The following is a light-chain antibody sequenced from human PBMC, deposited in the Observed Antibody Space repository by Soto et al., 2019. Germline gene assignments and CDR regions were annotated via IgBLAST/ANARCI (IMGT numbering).Light chain of an antibody. CDR1: QTVDDKY. CDR2: AAY. J-gene: IGKJ4*01. CDR3: QQYGSSPLT. V-gene: IGKV3-20*01. Sequence: EFVLTQSPGSLSVSPGERATLSCRASQTVDDKYLVWYQQKPGQAPRLLIYAAYTRATGIPDRFSGSGSGTDFPLTISRLEPEDFAVYYCQQYGSSPLTFGGGTRWIS.